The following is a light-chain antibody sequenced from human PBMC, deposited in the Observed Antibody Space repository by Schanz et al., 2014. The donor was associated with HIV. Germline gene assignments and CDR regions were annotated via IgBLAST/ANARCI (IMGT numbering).Light chain of an antibody. J-gene: IGLJ2*01. CDR1: NSDVGGYNY. CDR3: SSYTSSSTLDVV. CDR2: DVG. Sequence: QSALTQPASVSGSPGQSITISCTGTNSDVGGYNYVSWYQQYPGKAPKLMIYDVGNRPSGVSNRFSGSKSDNTASLTISGLQAEDEADYYCSSYTSSSTLDVVFGGGTKLTVL. V-gene: IGLV2-14*01.